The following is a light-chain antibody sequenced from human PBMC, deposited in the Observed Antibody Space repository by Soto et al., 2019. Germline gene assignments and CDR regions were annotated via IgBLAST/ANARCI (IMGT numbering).Light chain of an antibody. Sequence: EIVLTQSPGTLSLSPGETATLSCRASQSVGSRNLAWYQHKPGQAPRLLIYGASTRATGIPDRFSGSGYGTDFTLTISRLEAEDFAVYFCHQYGDSPGTFGQGTRVEIK. CDR3: HQYGDSPGT. J-gene: IGKJ1*01. V-gene: IGKV3-20*01. CDR1: QSVGSRN. CDR2: GAS.